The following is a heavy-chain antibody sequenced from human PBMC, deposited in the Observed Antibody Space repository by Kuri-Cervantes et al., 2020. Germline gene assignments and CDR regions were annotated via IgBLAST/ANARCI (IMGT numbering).Heavy chain of an antibody. V-gene: IGHV4-61*01. Sequence: SETLSLTCTVSGGSVSSGSYYWGWIRQPPGKGLEWIGYIYYSGSTYYNPSLKSRVTISVDTSKNQFSLKLSSVTAADTAVYYCAVKVGADNNWFDPWGQGTLVTVSS. CDR1: GGSVSSGSYY. D-gene: IGHD1-26*01. J-gene: IGHJ5*02. CDR3: AVKVGADNNWFDP. CDR2: IYYSGST.